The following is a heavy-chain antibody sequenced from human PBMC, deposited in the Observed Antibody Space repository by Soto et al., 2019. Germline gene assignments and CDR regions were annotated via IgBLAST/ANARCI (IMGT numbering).Heavy chain of an antibody. CDR2: IYYSGST. CDR1: GGSISSYY. CDR3: ARHWPYDFWSGYYFDY. D-gene: IGHD3-3*01. V-gene: IGHV4-59*08. Sequence: SETLSLTCTVSGGSISSYYWSWIRQPPGKGLEWIGYIYYSGSTNYNPPLKSRVTIAVDTYKNQFSLKLSYVTAADTAVYYCARHWPYDFWSGYYFDYWGQGTLVTVSS. J-gene: IGHJ4*02.